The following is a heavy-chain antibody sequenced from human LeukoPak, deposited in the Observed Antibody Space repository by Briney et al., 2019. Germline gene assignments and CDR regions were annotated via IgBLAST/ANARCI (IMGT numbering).Heavy chain of an antibody. CDR3: ARDMTAAYFDY. V-gene: IGHV4-59*01. J-gene: IGHJ4*02. Sequence: SETLSLTCTVSGGSISSYYWSWIRQPPGKGLEWIGYIYYSGSTNYNPSLKSRVTISVDTSKNQFSLKLSSVTAADTAVYYCARDMTAAYFDYWGQGTLVTVSS. CDR1: GGSISSYY. CDR2: IYYSGST. D-gene: IGHD3-16*01.